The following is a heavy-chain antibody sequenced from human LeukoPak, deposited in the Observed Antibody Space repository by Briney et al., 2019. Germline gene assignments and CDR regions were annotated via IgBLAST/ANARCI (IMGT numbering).Heavy chain of an antibody. D-gene: IGHD3-3*01. J-gene: IGHJ5*02. CDR1: GYSISSGYY. CDR3: ARAKGRITIFGVVTGLNWFDP. Sequence: SETLSLTCTVSGYSISSGYYWGWIRQPPGKGLEWIATIHHSGSTYYNPSLKSRVTISVDTSKNQFSLKLSSVTAADTAVYYCARAKGRITIFGVVTGLNWFDPWGQGTLVTVSS. CDR2: IHHSGST. V-gene: IGHV4-38-2*02.